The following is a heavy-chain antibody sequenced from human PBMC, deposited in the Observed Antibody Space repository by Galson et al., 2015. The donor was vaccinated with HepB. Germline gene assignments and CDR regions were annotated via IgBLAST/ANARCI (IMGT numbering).Heavy chain of an antibody. J-gene: IGHJ4*02. Sequence: SLRLSCAASGFSLNSYAMNWVRQAPGKGLEWVSVLSSSGTRTYYADSLEGRFTISRDNSKNTLYLQMNSLRAEDTAVYYCAKDLRLPSARAFDYWGQGTLVTVSS. V-gene: IGHV3-23*01. CDR2: LSSSGTRT. CDR1: GFSLNSYA. CDR3: AKDLRLPSARAFDY. D-gene: IGHD2-2*01.